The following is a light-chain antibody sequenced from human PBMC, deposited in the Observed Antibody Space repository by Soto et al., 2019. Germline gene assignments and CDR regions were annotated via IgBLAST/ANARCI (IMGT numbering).Light chain of an antibody. V-gene: IGKV3-11*01. CDR3: QQRSNWPPIT. CDR1: QSVTTQ. J-gene: IGKJ5*01. CDR2: GAS. Sequence: IVLTQSPGTLSLSPGERATLSCRASQSVTTQLAWYQKKPGQAPRLIIHGASRRATGIPARFSGSGSGTDFTLTISSLEHEDDAVYYCQQRSNWPPITVGQGTRLEIK.